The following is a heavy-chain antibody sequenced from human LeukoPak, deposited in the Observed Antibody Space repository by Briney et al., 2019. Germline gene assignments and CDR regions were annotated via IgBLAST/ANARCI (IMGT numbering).Heavy chain of an antibody. Sequence: SETLSLTCTVSGGSISSSSYYWGWIRQPPGKGLEWIGSIYYSGSTYYNPSLKSRVTISVDTSKNQFSLKLSSVTAADTAVYYCARDALSSSGWYGDWFDPWGQGTLVTVSS. CDR2: IYYSGST. J-gene: IGHJ5*02. D-gene: IGHD6-19*01. CDR3: ARDALSSSGWYGDWFDP. V-gene: IGHV4-39*07. CDR1: GGSISSSSYY.